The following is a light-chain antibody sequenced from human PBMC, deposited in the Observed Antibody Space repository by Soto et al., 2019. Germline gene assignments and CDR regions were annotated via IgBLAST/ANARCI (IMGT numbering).Light chain of an antibody. J-gene: IGKJ2*03. CDR3: QQYGNSPRYS. CDR1: QSVSSIY. Sequence: EIVLTQSPGTLSLSPGESVTLSCRASQSVSSIYLAWYQQKPGQAPRLVIYATSSRATGIPDRFSGSGSRTDFTLTISRLEPEDFAVYYCQQYGNSPRYSFGQGTRLEIK. CDR2: ATS. V-gene: IGKV3-20*01.